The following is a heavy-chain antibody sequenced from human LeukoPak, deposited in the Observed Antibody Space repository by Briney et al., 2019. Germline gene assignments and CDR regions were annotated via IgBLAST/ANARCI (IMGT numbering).Heavy chain of an antibody. V-gene: IGHV3-11*04. J-gene: IGHJ4*02. D-gene: IGHD6-13*01. CDR3: ARDLDSSSWADY. Sequence: GGSLRLSCAASRFTFSDYYMSWIRQAPGKGLEWVSCVSSSGSTIYYADSVKGRFTISRDNAKNSLYLQMNSLRAEDTAVYYCARDLDSSSWADYWGQGTLVTVSS. CDR2: VSSSGSTI. CDR1: RFTFSDYY.